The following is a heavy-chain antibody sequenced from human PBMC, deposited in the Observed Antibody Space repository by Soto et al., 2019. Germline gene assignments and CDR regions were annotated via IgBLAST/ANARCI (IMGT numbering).Heavy chain of an antibody. Sequence: PSETLSLTCAVSGGSISSSNWWSWVRQPPGKGLEWIGEIYHSGSTNYNPSLKSRVTISVDKSKNQFSLKLSSVTAADTAVYYCAAREGLDSSSWYIGFDPWGQGTLVTVSS. CDR3: AAREGLDSSSWYIGFDP. V-gene: IGHV4-4*02. CDR1: GGSISSSNW. D-gene: IGHD6-13*01. J-gene: IGHJ5*02. CDR2: IYHSGST.